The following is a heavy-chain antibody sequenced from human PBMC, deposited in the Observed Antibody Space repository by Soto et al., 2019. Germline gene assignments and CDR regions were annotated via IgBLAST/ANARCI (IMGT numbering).Heavy chain of an antibody. Sequence: GGSLRLSCTASGFTVSSNYMSWVRQAPGKGLEWVSVIYSGGSTYYADSVKGRFTISRDNSKNTLYLQMNSLRAEDTAVYYCARAPRRGYSYGRTYYYYYMDVWGKGTTVTVSS. CDR2: IYSGGST. CDR1: GFTVSSNY. V-gene: IGHV3-66*01. CDR3: ARAPRRGYSYGRTYYYYYMDV. D-gene: IGHD5-18*01. J-gene: IGHJ6*03.